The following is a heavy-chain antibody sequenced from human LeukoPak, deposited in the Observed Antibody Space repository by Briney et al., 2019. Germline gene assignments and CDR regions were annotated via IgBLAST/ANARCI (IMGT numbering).Heavy chain of an antibody. CDR3: ARRSSWYSYGSYADNYFDY. CDR1: GGSFSGYY. J-gene: IGHJ4*02. V-gene: IGHV4-34*01. CDR2: INHSGST. D-gene: IGHD5-18*01. Sequence: SETLSLTCAVYGGSFSGYYWSWIRQPPGKGLEWIGEINHSGSTNYNPSLKSRVTISVDTSKNQFSLKLSSVTAADTAVYYCARRSSWYSYGSYADNYFDYWGQGTLVTVSS.